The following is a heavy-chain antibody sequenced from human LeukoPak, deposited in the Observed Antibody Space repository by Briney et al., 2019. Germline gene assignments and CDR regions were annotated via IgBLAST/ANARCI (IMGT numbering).Heavy chain of an antibody. CDR2: IKSKTDGGTT. J-gene: IGHJ3*02. CDR3: TTDRRGLGSGSLDAFDI. V-gene: IGHV3-15*01. D-gene: IGHD3-10*01. Sequence: GGSLRLSCAASGFTFSNAWMSWVRQAPGKGLERVGRIKSKTDGGTTDYAAPVKGRFTISRDDSKNTLYLQMNSLKTEDTAVYYCTTDRRGLGSGSLDAFDIWGQGTMVTVSS. CDR1: GFTFSNAW.